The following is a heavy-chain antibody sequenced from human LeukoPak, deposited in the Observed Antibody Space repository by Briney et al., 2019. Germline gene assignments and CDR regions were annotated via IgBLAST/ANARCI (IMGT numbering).Heavy chain of an antibody. J-gene: IGHJ2*01. Sequence: PSRTLSLTCTVSGGSISSGGYYWSWIRQHPGKGLEWIGYIYYSGSTYYNPSLKSRVTISVDTSKNQFSLKLSSVTAADTAVYYCARRSGRTVTRYFDLWGRGTLVTVSS. CDR1: GGSISSGGYY. CDR2: IYYSGST. V-gene: IGHV4-31*03. CDR3: ARRSGRTVTRYFDL. D-gene: IGHD4-17*01.